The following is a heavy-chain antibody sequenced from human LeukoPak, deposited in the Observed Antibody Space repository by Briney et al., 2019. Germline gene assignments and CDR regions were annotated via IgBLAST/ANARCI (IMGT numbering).Heavy chain of an antibody. J-gene: IGHJ4*02. V-gene: IGHV1-2*02. D-gene: IGHD3-22*01. Sequence: ASVKVSCKASGHTFTGYYMHWVRQAPGQGLEWMGWINANSGDTNYAQKFQGRVTMTRDTSISTAYMELSSLRSEDTAVYYCATDLPRYYDSTSMLSSYWGQGTLVTVSS. CDR1: GHTFTGYY. CDR2: INANSGDT. CDR3: ATDLPRYYDSTSMLSSY.